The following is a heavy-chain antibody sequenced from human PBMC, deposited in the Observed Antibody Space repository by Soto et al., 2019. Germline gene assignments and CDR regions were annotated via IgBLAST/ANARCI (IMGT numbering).Heavy chain of an antibody. CDR2: IYHSGST. CDR1: SGSISSSNW. CDR3: AGSAARPNYYYMDV. J-gene: IGHJ6*03. Sequence: SETLSLTCAVSSGSISSSNWWSWVRQPPGKGLEWIGEIYHSGSTNYNPSLKSRVTISVDKSKNQFSLKLSSVTAADTAVYYCAGSAARPNYYYMDVWGKGTTVTVSS. V-gene: IGHV4-4*02. D-gene: IGHD6-6*01.